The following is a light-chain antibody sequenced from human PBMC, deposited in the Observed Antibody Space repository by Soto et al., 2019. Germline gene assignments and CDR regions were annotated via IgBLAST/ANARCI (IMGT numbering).Light chain of an antibody. CDR1: QSISAW. Sequence: DIQMTQSPSTLSASVGDRVTITCRASQSISAWLAWYQQKPGKAPKLLIYKAYTLESGVPSRFSGSGSGTEFTLTISSLQPDDFATYYCQQYNNNASWTFGQGTKVQIK. V-gene: IGKV1-5*03. CDR3: QQYNNNASWT. J-gene: IGKJ1*01. CDR2: KAY.